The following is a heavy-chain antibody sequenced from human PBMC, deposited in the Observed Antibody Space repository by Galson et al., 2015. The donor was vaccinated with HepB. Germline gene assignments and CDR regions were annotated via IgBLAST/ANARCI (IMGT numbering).Heavy chain of an antibody. J-gene: IGHJ6*02. Sequence: LRLSCAASGFTFGDYAMSWFRQAPGKGLEWVGFIRSKAYGGTTEYAASVKGRFTISRDDSKSIAYLQMNSLKTEDTAVYYCTREHYDMLTGYYYGMDVWGQGTTVTVSS. CDR2: IRSKAYGGTT. D-gene: IGHD3-9*01. CDR3: TREHYDMLTGYYYGMDV. V-gene: IGHV3-49*03. CDR1: GFTFGDYA.